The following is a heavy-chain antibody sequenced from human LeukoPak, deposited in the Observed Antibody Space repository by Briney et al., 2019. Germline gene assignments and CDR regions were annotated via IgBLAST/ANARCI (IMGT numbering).Heavy chain of an antibody. D-gene: IGHD2-2*01. CDR1: GYTFTGYY. V-gene: IGHV1-2*02. Sequence: ASVKVSCKASGYTFTGYYIHWVRQAPGQVLEWMGWINPNSGGTNYAQKFQGRVTMTRDTSISTAYMELSRLRSDDTAVYYCARDYCSSTSCRLDYWGQGTLVTVSS. J-gene: IGHJ4*02. CDR2: INPNSGGT. CDR3: ARDYCSSTSCRLDY.